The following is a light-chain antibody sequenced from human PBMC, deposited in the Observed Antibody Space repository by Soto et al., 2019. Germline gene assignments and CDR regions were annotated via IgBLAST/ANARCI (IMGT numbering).Light chain of an antibody. J-gene: IGKJ5*01. CDR2: GIS. CDR3: QYYDYPPT. V-gene: IGKV3-20*01. CDR1: QRVSSGH. Sequence: EIVLTQSPGTLYLSPGERATLSCRARQRVSSGHLAWYQQQPGQAPRLLIYGISSRATGSPDRFSGSGSGRDFTLTISRLEPEDFAVYSCQYYDYPPTFGQGTRLE.